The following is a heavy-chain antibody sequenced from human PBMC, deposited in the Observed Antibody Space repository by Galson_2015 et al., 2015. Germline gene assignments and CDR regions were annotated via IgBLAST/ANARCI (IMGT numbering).Heavy chain of an antibody. D-gene: IGHD2-15*01. Sequence: YYADSVKGRFTISRDNSKNTLYLQMNSLRAEDTAVYYCARSRYCSGGSCYSVFDYWGQGTLVTVSS. J-gene: IGHJ4*02. CDR3: ARSRYCSGGSCYSVFDY. V-gene: IGHV3-30*01.